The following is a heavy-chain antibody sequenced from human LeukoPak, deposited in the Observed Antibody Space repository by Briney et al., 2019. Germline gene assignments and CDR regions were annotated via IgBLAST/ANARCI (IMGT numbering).Heavy chain of an antibody. V-gene: IGHV1-2*02. CDR1: GYTFTGYY. CDR2: INPNSGGT. Sequence: ASVKVSCKASGYTFTGYYMHRVRQAPGQGLEWMGWINPNSGGTNYAQKFQGRVTMTRDTSISTAYMELSRLRSDDTAVYYCARVMALDTMIVEGDWFDPWGQGTLVTVSS. D-gene: IGHD3-22*01. J-gene: IGHJ5*02. CDR3: ARVMALDTMIVEGDWFDP.